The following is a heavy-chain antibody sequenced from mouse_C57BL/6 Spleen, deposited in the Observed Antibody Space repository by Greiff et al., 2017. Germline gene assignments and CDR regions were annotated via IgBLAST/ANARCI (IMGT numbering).Heavy chain of an antibody. D-gene: IGHD1-1*01. V-gene: IGHV1-50*01. CDR1: GYTFTSYW. J-gene: IGHJ1*03. CDR3: ARRRGAYYYGSSYWYFDV. Sequence: VQLQQPGAELVKPGASVKLSCKASGYTFTSYWMQWVKQRPGQGLEWIGEIDPYDSYTNYNQKFKGKATLTVDTSSSTAYMQLSSLTSEDSAVYYCARRRGAYYYGSSYWYFDVWGTGTTVTVSS. CDR2: IDPYDSYT.